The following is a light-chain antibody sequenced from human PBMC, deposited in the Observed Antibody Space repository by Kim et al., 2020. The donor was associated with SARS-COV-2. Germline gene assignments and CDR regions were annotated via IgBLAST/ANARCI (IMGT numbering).Light chain of an antibody. CDR1: NIGSKS. CDR3: QVWDSSSDHWV. J-gene: IGLJ3*02. V-gene: IGLV3-21*04. CDR2: YDS. Sequence: SYELTQPPSVSVAPGKTARITCGGNNIGSKSVPWYQQKPGQAPVLVIYYDSDRPSGIPERFSGSNSGNTATLTISRVEAGDEADYYCQVWDSSSDHWVFGGGTKMTVL.